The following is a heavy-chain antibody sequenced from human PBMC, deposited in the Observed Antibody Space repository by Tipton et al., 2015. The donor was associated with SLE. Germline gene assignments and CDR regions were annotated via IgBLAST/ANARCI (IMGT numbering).Heavy chain of an antibody. V-gene: IGHV3-48*03. CDR2: ISSSGSTI. CDR3: AKGDMVFDY. Sequence: SLRLSCAASGFTFSNYGMNWVRQAPGKGLEWVSYISSSGSTIYYADSVKGRFTISRDNSKNTLYLQMNSLRAEDTAVYYCAKGDMVFDYWGRGTLVTVSS. D-gene: IGHD3-10*01. J-gene: IGHJ4*02. CDR1: GFTFSNYG.